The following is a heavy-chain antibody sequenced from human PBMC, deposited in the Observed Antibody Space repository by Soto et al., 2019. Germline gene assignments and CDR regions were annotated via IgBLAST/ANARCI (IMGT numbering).Heavy chain of an antibody. J-gene: IGHJ5*02. Sequence: TLSLTCTVSGGSISSGGYYWSWIRQHPGKGLEWIGYIYYSGSTYYNPSLKSRVTISVDTSKNQFSLKLSSVTAADTAVYYCASARYFDWSPGWFDPWGQGTLVTVSS. CDR3: ASARYFDWSPGWFDP. CDR2: IYYSGST. CDR1: GGSISSGGYY. V-gene: IGHV4-31*03. D-gene: IGHD3-9*01.